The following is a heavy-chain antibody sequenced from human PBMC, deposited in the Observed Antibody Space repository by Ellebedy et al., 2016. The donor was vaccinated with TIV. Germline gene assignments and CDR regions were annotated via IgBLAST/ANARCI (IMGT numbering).Heavy chain of an antibody. CDR3: ARVLDSSSWNGRFFDL. J-gene: IGHJ2*01. CDR2: INSDGSST. Sequence: GESLKISCVASGFTFSSYWMHWVRQAPGKGLVWVSRINSDGSSTSNPDSVEGRFTISRDNAKNTLDLQINMLRAEDTAVYYCARVLDSSSWNGRFFDLWGRGTLVTVSS. CDR1: GFTFSSYW. V-gene: IGHV3-74*01. D-gene: IGHD6-13*01.